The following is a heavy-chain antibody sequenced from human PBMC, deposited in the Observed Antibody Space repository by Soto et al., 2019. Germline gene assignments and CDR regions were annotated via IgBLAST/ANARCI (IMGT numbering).Heavy chain of an antibody. V-gene: IGHV3-11*06. D-gene: IGHD2-15*01. CDR1: GLAFSGYY. J-gene: IGHJ4*02. CDR2: ITSSGSDT. Sequence: VGSLRLSCAASGLAFSGYYMGWIRQAPGKGLEWVSYITSSGSDTFYGDSAKGRFTISRDNAKNSLFLQMNSLRAEDTAVYYCARVRGYCSGGSCYGYYFDYWGQGTLVTVSS. CDR3: ARVRGYCSGGSCYGYYFDY.